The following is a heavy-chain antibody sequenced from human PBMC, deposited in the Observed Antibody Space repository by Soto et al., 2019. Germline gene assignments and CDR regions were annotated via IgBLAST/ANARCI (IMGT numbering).Heavy chain of an antibody. Sequence: SETLSITCTVSGGSITTYQWSWIRQPPGKGLEWIGGYSGFTNYNPSLESRASISVDRSKHQFSLHLRSVTTADTAIYYCARDFGDYSFFFDYWGQGNLVTVSS. CDR3: ARDFGDYSFFFDY. D-gene: IGHD4-17*01. CDR1: GGSITTYQ. CDR2: YSGFT. J-gene: IGHJ4*02. V-gene: IGHV4-59*01.